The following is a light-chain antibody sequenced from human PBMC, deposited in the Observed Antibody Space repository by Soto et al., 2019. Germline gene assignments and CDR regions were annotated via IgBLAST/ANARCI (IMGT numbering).Light chain of an antibody. V-gene: IGKV1-27*01. Sequence: DIQMTQSPSSLSASVGDRVTITCRASQAISNYLAWYQQKPGKVPKLLIYAASTLQSGFPSRFSGSGFGTDFTLTISSLQPEDVATYYCQKYSNVPFTFGPGTKVDIK. CDR1: QAISNY. J-gene: IGKJ3*01. CDR2: AAS. CDR3: QKYSNVPFT.